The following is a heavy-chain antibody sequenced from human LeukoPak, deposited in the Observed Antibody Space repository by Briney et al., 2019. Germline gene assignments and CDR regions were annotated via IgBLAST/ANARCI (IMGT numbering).Heavy chain of an antibody. CDR1: GGSISSGGYY. CDR2: IYYSGST. V-gene: IGHV4-31*03. Sequence: SETQSLTCTVSGGSISSGGYYWSWIRQHPGKGLEWIGYIYYSGSTYYNPSLKSRVTISVDTSKNQFSLKLSSVTAADTAVYYCARSRVRGVFDYWGQGTLVTVSS. J-gene: IGHJ4*02. D-gene: IGHD3-10*01. CDR3: ARSRVRGVFDY.